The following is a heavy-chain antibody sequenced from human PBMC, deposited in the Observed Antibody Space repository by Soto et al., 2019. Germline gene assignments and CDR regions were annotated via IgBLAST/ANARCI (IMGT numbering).Heavy chain of an antibody. CDR3: ARDRTAASADY. J-gene: IGHJ4*02. Sequence: EVQLVESGGGLVQPGGSLRLSCAASGFTFSNSWMHWVRQVPGKGLVWVSHINNDGSSTTYAGSVKGRFTISRDNAKSTFYLQMDSLRVEDTAVYYCARDRTAASADYWGQGTLVSVSS. CDR1: GFTFSNSW. D-gene: IGHD6-13*01. CDR2: INNDGSST. V-gene: IGHV3-74*01.